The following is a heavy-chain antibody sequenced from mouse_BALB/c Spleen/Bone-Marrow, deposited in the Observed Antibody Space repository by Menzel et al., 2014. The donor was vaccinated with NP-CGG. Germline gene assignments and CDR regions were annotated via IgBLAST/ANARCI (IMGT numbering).Heavy chain of an antibody. D-gene: IGHD2-14*01. CDR2: ISNGGDNT. CDR3: VRHRYDGYYFDY. J-gene: IGHJ2*01. Sequence: EVQLVESGGGLVQPGGSLKLSCAASGLTFSSYIMSWVRQTPEKRLEWVAYISNGGDNTYYPDTVKGRFIISRDNAKNTLCLQMSSLKSEDTAMYYCVRHRYDGYYFDYWGQGTTLTVSS. V-gene: IGHV5-12-2*01. CDR1: GLTFSSYI.